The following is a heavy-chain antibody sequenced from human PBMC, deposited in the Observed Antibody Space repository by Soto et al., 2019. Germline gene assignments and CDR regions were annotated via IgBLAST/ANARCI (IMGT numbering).Heavy chain of an antibody. CDR3: AKLRYSSSSASDY. Sequence: GGSLRLSCSASGFTFSSYAMSWVRQAPGKGLEWVSAISGSGGSTYYADSVKGRFTISRDNSKNTLYLQMNSLRAEDTAVYYCAKLRYSSSSASDYRDQGTLVTVSS. J-gene: IGHJ4*02. V-gene: IGHV3-23*01. CDR2: ISGSGGST. CDR1: GFTFSSYA. D-gene: IGHD6-6*01.